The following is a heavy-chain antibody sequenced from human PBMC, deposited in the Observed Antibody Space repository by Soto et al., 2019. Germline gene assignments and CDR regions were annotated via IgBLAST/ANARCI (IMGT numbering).Heavy chain of an antibody. CDR1: GFTFSSYA. CDR3: ARGDIFGHFDY. D-gene: IGHD3-3*01. CDR2: ISYDGSNK. V-gene: IGHV3-30-3*01. Sequence: QVQLVESGGGVVQPGRSLRLSCAASGFTFSSYAMHWVRQAPGKGLEWVAVISYDGSNKYYADSVKGRFTISRDNSKNTLYLQMNSLRAEDTAVYYCARGDIFGHFDYWGQGTLVTVSS. J-gene: IGHJ4*02.